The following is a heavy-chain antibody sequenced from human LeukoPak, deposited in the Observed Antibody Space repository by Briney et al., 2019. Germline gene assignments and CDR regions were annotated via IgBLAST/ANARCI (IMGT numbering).Heavy chain of an antibody. J-gene: IGHJ2*01. CDR1: GFTFSTYD. D-gene: IGHD4/OR15-4a*01. V-gene: IGHV3-13*01. Sequence: GGSLRLSCAASGFTFSTYDMHWVRQATGKGLEWVSGIGIGGDTYYLASVKGRFTISRENAKNSLYLQMNSLRVEDTAVYYCARGRCPTLGYLDLWGRGTLVTVSS. CDR3: ARGRCPTLGYLDL. CDR2: IGIGGDT.